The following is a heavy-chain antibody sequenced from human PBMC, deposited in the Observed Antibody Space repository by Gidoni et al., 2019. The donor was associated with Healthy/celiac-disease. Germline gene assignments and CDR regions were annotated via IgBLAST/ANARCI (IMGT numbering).Heavy chain of an antibody. CDR1: GYTFNGYY. J-gene: IGHJ3*02. V-gene: IGHV1-2*06. D-gene: IGHD2-2*01. CDR3: AVVDCSGTSCWNAFDI. CDR2: INPKSGGK. Sequence: QVQLVQSGAEVKKPGASVKLSCKTSGYTFNGYYMQWVRQAPGQGLEWMGRINPKSGGKNFAQRFKDRVTMTVDTSITTAYMELSGMRSDETAVYFCAVVDCSGTSCWNAFDIWGQGTMVTVSS.